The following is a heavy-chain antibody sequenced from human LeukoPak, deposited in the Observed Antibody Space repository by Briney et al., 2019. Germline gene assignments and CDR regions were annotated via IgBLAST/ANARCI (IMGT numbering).Heavy chain of an antibody. CDR1: DYSISTDYY. CDR2: INHSGST. D-gene: IGHD5-18*01. CDR3: ARLGAWIQLSQGYLDL. V-gene: IGHV4-38-2*02. Sequence: SETLSLTCTVSDYSISTDYYWGWIRQPPGKGLEWIGSINHSGSTYYNPSLRSRVTISVDTSKNQFSMKLTSVTAADTAVYYCARLGAWIQLSQGYLDLWGRGTLVTVSS. J-gene: IGHJ2*01.